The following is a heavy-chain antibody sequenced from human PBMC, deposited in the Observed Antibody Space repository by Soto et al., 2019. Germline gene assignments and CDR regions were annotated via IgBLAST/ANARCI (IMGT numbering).Heavy chain of an antibody. J-gene: IGHJ6*04. CDR3: ARDPRITIFGVVTHYGMDV. CDR2: IYYSGST. CDR1: IGSISSSSCY. Sequence: SETLYLTSTVSIGSISSSSCYWSWILQPPVKALDLIGYIYYSGSTYYTPSLKSRVSISVDTSKNQFSLKVNSVTAADTAVYFCARDPRITIFGVVTHYGMDVWGKGTTVTVSS. D-gene: IGHD3-3*01. V-gene: IGHV4-30-4*08.